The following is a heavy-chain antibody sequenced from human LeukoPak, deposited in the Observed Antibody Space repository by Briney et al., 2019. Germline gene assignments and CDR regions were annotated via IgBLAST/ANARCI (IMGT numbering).Heavy chain of an antibody. J-gene: IGHJ4*02. CDR1: GFTVTVNY. V-gene: IGHV3-66*01. Sequence: AGGSLRLSCAVSGFTVTVNYMSWVCQAPGKGLEWVSIIYKSGTISYADSVKGRFIISRDSSTNTLSLQMTSLRAEDTAVYYCAADFYTSYHLGYWGQGTLVTVSS. D-gene: IGHD3-16*01. CDR2: IYKSGTI. CDR3: AADFYTSYHLGY.